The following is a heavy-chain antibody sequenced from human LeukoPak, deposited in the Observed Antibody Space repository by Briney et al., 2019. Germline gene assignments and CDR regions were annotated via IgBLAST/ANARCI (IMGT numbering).Heavy chain of an antibody. D-gene: IGHD5-24*01. V-gene: IGHV3-23*01. Sequence: PGGSLRLSCAASGFTFSSYAMSWVRQAPGKGLEWVSAISGSGGNTYYADSVKGRFTISRDNSKNTLYLQMNSLRAEDTAVYYCARGGEWLQFPHPYYFDYWGQGTLVTVSS. J-gene: IGHJ4*02. CDR2: ISGSGGNT. CDR3: ARGGEWLQFPHPYYFDY. CDR1: GFTFSSYA.